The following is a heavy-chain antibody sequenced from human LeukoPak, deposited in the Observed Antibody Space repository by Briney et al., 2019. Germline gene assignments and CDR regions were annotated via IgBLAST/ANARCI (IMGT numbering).Heavy chain of an antibody. D-gene: IGHD3-16*01. J-gene: IGHJ6*03. V-gene: IGHV3-23*01. CDR2: IRGSGYYT. CDR1: GFTFSSYD. Sequence: GGSLRLSCAASGFTFSSYDMSWVRQAPGKGLEWVSVIRGSGYYTYYADSVKGRFTISRDNSKNTLYLQMNSLSAEGTAVYYCAKDPTPGGANYYYMDVWGKGTTVTVSS. CDR3: AKDPTPGGANYYYMDV.